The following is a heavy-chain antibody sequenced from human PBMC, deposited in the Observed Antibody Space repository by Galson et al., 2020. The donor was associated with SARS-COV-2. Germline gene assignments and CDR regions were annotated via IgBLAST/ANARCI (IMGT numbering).Heavy chain of an antibody. D-gene: IGHD3-22*01. CDR1: GFTFSTYG. J-gene: IGHJ4*02. Sequence: GGSLRLSCAASGFTFSTYGMHWVRQAPGKGLEWVAVIWYDGTNKYYADSVKGRFTISRDNSKNTLYLQMNSLRAEDTAVYYCARVVLRSWALDYWGQGTLVTVSS. V-gene: IGHV3-33*01. CDR2: IWYDGTNK. CDR3: ARVVLRSWALDY.